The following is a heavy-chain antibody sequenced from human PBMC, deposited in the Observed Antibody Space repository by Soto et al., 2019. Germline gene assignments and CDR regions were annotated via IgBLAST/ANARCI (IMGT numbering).Heavy chain of an antibody. CDR3: ARVSGSYYYGMDV. CDR1: GGSISSSNW. J-gene: IGHJ6*02. D-gene: IGHD1-26*01. CDR2: IYHSGST. V-gene: IGHV4-4*02. Sequence: SETLALTCAVSGGSISSSNWWSWVRQPPGKGLEWIGEIYHSGSTNYNPSLKSRVTISVDKSKNQFSLKLSSVTAADTAVYYCARVSGSYYYGMDVWGQGTTVTXSS.